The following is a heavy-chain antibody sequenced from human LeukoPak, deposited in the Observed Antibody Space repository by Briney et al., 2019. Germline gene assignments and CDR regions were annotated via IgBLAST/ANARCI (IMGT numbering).Heavy chain of an antibody. Sequence: PGGSLRLSCAASGFRFGDYWMTWARHIPGKGLEWVAHIKQDGAEKHYAESVEGRFIISRDNAKNSLYLEMDSLKDTAVYYCARVGAWDLQRVFEYWGQGTLVTVSS. CDR2: IKQDGAEK. J-gene: IGHJ4*02. D-gene: IGHD1-26*01. CDR3: ARVGAWDLQRVFEY. V-gene: IGHV3-7*01. CDR1: GFRFGDYW.